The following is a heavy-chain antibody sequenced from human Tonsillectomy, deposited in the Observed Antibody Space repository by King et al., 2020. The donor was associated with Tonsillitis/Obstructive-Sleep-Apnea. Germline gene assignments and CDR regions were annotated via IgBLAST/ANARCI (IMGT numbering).Heavy chain of an antibody. D-gene: IGHD4-11*01. V-gene: IGHV3-30*16. J-gene: IGHJ6*03. Sequence: VQLVESGGGVVQPGRSLRLSCVASGFTFSGYARHLVRQAPGQGREGVAVISYDGSNKYYPDSGKGRFPISRDNSKNTLDLQMNSLRAEDTAVYYCARDFLQWGYYYYMDVWGKGTTVTVSS. CDR3: ARDFLQWGYYYYMDV. CDR2: ISYDGSNK. CDR1: GFTFSGYA.